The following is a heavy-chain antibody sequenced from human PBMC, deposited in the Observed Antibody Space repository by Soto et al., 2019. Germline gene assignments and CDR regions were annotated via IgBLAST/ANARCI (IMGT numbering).Heavy chain of an antibody. CDR1: GFTFNTYG. D-gene: IGHD2-15*01. V-gene: IGHV3-33*08. J-gene: IGHJ6*02. CDR3: ARGDCTGAYCYSWPFNYGVDV. CDR2: IWYDGSNK. Sequence: QVQLVESGGGVVQPGGSLRLSCTTSGFTFNTYGMYWDRQAPGKGLEWVAIIWYDGSNKYYGDSVKGRFTISRDNSKNTLYLQMNSLRAEDTALYYCARGDCTGAYCYSWPFNYGVDVWGQGTTVTVSS.